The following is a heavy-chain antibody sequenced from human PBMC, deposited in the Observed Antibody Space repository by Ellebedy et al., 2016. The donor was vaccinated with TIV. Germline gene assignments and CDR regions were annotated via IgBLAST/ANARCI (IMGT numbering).Heavy chain of an antibody. CDR1: GFTFSMFS. D-gene: IGHD5-12*01. CDR2: ISDSSSYI. CDR3: ATEGSGYDLNH. V-gene: IGHV3-21*01. J-gene: IGHJ4*02. Sequence: GGSLRLXCAASGFTFSMFSMSWVRQAPGKGLEWVSSISDSSSYIYYADSVKGRFTISRDNAKYSLYLQMNSLRAEDTAVYYCATEGSGYDLNHWGQGTLVTVSS.